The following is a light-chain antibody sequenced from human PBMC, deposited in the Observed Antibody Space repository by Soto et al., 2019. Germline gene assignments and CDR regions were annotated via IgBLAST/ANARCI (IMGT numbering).Light chain of an antibody. CDR2: WAS. CDR1: KGVLKDPYYRTN. V-gene: IGKV4-1*01. Sequence: DIVMTQSPASLVVPLGERPTINGKPGKGVLKDPYYRTNLAWNQQRPGQPPKLLIYWASTRASGVPGRFSGSGSGTDFTLTISSLQAEDVAVYFCQQYYSSPVTFGQGTKVEIK. CDR3: QQYYSSPVT. J-gene: IGKJ1*01.